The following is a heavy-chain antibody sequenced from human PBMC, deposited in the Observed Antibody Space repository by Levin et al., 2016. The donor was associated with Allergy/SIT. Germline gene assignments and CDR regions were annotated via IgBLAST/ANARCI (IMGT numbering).Heavy chain of an antibody. V-gene: IGHV1-18*04. D-gene: IGHD5-12*01. J-gene: IGHJ5*02. CDR3: ARDRGYSGYGPFDP. CDR1: GYTFTSYG. Sequence: ASVKVSCKASGYTFTSYGISWVRQAPGQGLEWMGWISAYNGNTNYAQKLQGRVTMTRDTSISTAYMELSRLRSDDTAVYYCARDRGYSGYGPFDPWGQGTLVTVSS. CDR2: ISAYNGNT.